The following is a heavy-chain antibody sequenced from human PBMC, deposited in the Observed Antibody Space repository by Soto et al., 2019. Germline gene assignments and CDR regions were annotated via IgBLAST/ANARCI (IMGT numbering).Heavy chain of an antibody. Sequence: ASVKVSCKASGYNFSSPDIHWVRQAPGQGLEWMGWINACNGNTRYSQKFQDRITITRDASASIAYMELSSLRSEDTAIYYCARDSFYCGGRYCYHYSFYMDVWGKGTSVTVSS. CDR2: INACNGNT. D-gene: IGHD2-21*01. V-gene: IGHV1-3*01. CDR3: ARDSFYCGGRYCYHYSFYMDV. CDR1: GYNFSSPD. J-gene: IGHJ6*03.